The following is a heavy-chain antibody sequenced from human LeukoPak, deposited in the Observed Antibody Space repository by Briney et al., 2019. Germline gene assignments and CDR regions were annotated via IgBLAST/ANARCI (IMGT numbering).Heavy chain of an antibody. CDR3: ARDRSVWFDP. J-gene: IGHJ5*02. V-gene: IGHV3-21*01. CDR2: ISSSSSYI. Sequence: GGSLRLSCAASGFTFSSYSMNWVRQAPGKGLEWVSSISSSSSYIYYADSVTGRFTISRDNAKNSLYLQMNSLRAEDTAVYYCARDRSVWFDPWGQGTLVTVSS. CDR1: GFTFSSYS.